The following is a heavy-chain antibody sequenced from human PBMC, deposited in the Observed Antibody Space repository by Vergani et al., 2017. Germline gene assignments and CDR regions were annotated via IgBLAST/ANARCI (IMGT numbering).Heavy chain of an antibody. Sequence: QVQVVQSGAEVKKSGASVKVSCKTSGYTFSNYYMHWVRQAPGQGLEWMGLINPSGGHPNYAQKFQGRVTMTRDTSTSTVYMELSSLRSEDTAIYYCARGDDGILTGYRYWGQGTLVTVSA. CDR2: INPSGGHP. J-gene: IGHJ4*02. V-gene: IGHV1-46*03. CDR3: ARGDDGILTGYRY. D-gene: IGHD3-9*01. CDR1: GYTFSNYY.